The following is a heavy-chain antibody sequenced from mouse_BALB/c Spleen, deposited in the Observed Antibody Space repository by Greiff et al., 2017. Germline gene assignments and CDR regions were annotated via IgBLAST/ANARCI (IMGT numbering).Heavy chain of an antibody. D-gene: IGHD3-3*01. CDR2: IDPYNGGT. Sequence: EVHLVESGPELGKPGASVKISCKASGYSFTGYNMYWVKQSHRKSLEWIGYIDPYNGGTSYNQKSKGKATLTVDKSSSTAYMHLNSLTSEDSAIYYCARGTATAYFDYWGQGTTLTVSS. CDR1: GYSFTGYN. J-gene: IGHJ2*01. V-gene: IGHV1S135*01. CDR3: ARGTATAYFDY.